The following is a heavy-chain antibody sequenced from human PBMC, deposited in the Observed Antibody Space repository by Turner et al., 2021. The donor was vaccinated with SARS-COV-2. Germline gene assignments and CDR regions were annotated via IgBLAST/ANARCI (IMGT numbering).Heavy chain of an antibody. V-gene: IGHV1-24*01. Sequence: QVQVVQSGAEVKQPGASVKVSCKVSEYTLTKLAIHWVRQSPGKGLEWMGGFDFENGETMNAQGFQGRLTLTADTSTNTAYMEMSSLRSEDTAIYYCAKLGVTESLLIIDAFDRWGQGTWVTVSS. J-gene: IGHJ3*01. D-gene: IGHD3-9*01. CDR2: FDFENGET. CDR1: EYTLTKLA. CDR3: AKLGVTESLLIIDAFDR.